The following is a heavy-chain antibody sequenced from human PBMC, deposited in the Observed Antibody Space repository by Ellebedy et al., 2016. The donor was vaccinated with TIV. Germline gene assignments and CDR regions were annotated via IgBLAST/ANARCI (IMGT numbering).Heavy chain of an antibody. J-gene: IGHJ4*02. CDR3: ASMTYGSGTYFFDY. V-gene: IGHV4-39*07. D-gene: IGHD3-10*01. Sequence: MPSETLSLTCTVSGGSIMSSSYHWGWIRQPPGKGLEWVGSIYYTGSTYYNLSLKSRLTISVDTSNNQFSLKLNSVTAADTAVYYCASMTYGSGTYFFDYWGQGTLVTVSS. CDR2: IYYTGST. CDR1: GGSIMSSSYH.